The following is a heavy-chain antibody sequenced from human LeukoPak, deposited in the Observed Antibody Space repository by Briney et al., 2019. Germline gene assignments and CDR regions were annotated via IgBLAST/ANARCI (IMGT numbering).Heavy chain of an antibody. CDR3: ARAPDYGDLLNSYYFDY. D-gene: IGHD4-17*01. J-gene: IGHJ4*02. Sequence: SETLSLTCTVSGGSISSNYWSWIRQPPGKGLEWIGYIYYSGSTNYNPSLKSRVTISVDTSKNQFSLKLSSVTAADTAVYYCARAPDYGDLLNSYYFDYWGQGTLVTVSS. CDR1: GGSISSNY. CDR2: IYYSGST. V-gene: IGHV4-59*01.